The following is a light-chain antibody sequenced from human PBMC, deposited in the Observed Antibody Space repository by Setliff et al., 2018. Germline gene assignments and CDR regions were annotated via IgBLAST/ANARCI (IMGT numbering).Light chain of an antibody. Sequence: QSALAQPPSASGSPGQSVTISCTGASSDFGSYKYVSWYQQHPGKAPKLMIYEVSKRPSGISNRFSGSKSGNTASLTISGLQAEDEADYYCTSYTTSDSFVFGTGTKVTVL. CDR3: TSYTTSDSFV. V-gene: IGLV2-14*01. CDR1: SSDFGSYKY. J-gene: IGLJ1*01. CDR2: EVS.